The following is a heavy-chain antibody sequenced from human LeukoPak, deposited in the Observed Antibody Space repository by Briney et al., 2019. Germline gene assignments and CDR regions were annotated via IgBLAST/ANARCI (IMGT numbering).Heavy chain of an antibody. D-gene: IGHD3-22*01. CDR2: IETGGAST. CDR1: GFTFSSYG. CDR3: ARDLGQYYDTSDNWFDP. Sequence: PGGSLRLSCAASGFTFSSYGMSWVRQAPGKGLEWVSAIETGGASTYYADSVKGRFSISRDNSKNTLYLQMNSLRAEDTAVYYCARDLGQYYDTSDNWFDPWGQGTLVTVSS. V-gene: IGHV3-23*01. J-gene: IGHJ5*02.